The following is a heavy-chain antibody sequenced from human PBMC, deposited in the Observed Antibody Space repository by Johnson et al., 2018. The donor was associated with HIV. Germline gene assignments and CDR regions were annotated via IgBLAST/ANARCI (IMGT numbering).Heavy chain of an antibody. CDR3: AKLRDYYDSSGWPNAFDI. CDR1: GFTFSDHA. CDR2: ISYDASNK. Sequence: QVQLVESGGGVVHPGRSLRVSCAASGFTFSDHAIHWVRQAPGKGLEWVAVISYDASNKYYGDSVKGRFTISRDNSKNTLYLQMNSLRAEDTAVYYCAKLRDYYDSSGWPNAFDIWGQGTRVTVSS. D-gene: IGHD3-22*01. J-gene: IGHJ3*02. V-gene: IGHV3-30-3*02.